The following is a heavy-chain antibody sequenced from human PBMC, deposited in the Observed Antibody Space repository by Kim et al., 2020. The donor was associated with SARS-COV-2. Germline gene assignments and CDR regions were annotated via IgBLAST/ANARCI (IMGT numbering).Heavy chain of an antibody. Sequence: GESLKISCKGSGYSFTSYWIGWVRQMPGKGLEWMGIIYPGDSDTRYSPSFQGQVTISADKSISTAYLQWSSLKASDTAMYYCARLGEGVVITPNWFDPWGQGTLVTVSS. CDR1: GYSFTSYW. D-gene: IGHD3-22*01. J-gene: IGHJ5*02. V-gene: IGHV5-51*01. CDR2: IYPGDSDT. CDR3: ARLGEGVVITPNWFDP.